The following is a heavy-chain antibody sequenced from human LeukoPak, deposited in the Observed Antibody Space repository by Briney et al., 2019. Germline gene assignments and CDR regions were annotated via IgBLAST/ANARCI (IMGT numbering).Heavy chain of an antibody. CDR1: GGSISSSRYY. J-gene: IGHJ4*02. CDR3: ARGNSSSWYWWLRVEGEYYFDY. D-gene: IGHD6-13*01. CDR2: IYYSGST. V-gene: IGHV4-39*07. Sequence: SETLSLTCTVSGGSISSSRYYWGWIRQPPGKGLEWIGKIYYSGSTYYNPSLKSRVTISVDTSKNQFSLKLNSVTAADTAVYYCARGNSSSWYWWLRVEGEYYFDYWGQGTLVTVSS.